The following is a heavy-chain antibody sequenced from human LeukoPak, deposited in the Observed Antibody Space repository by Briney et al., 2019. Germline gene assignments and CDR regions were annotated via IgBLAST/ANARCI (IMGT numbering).Heavy chain of an antibody. J-gene: IGHJ3*01. D-gene: IGHD1-20*01. CDR2: IYTRDSDT. Sequence: RGAALKISCTGAGYSITDYRIGWVHQIAGKRLELMCIIYTRDSDTRYSPSFQGQVTISADRSISTAYMQWSSLKASDTAIYYCARHIVTGPSSFYAFDLWGQGTMVTVSS. CDR3: ARHIVTGPSSFYAFDL. CDR1: GYSITDYR. V-gene: IGHV5-51*07.